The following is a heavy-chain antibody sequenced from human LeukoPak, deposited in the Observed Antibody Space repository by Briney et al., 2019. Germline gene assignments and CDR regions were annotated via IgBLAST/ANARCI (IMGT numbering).Heavy chain of an antibody. CDR1: GFTFRSCE. D-gene: IGHD5-24*01. Sequence: QPGGSLRLSCAASGFTFRSCEMNWVRQAPGKGLEWLSYISGSGSSVYYADSVKGRFTVSRDNAKNSLYLQMNSLRAEDTAVYYCARETEMANLDYWGQGTLVTVSS. CDR2: ISGSGSSV. J-gene: IGHJ4*02. CDR3: ARETEMANLDY. V-gene: IGHV3-48*03.